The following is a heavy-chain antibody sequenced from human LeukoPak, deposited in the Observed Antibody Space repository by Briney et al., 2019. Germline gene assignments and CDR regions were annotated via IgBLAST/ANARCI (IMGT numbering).Heavy chain of an antibody. CDR3: ARDTTPDWLWGGNWFDP. J-gene: IGHJ5*02. CDR2: IYTSGST. Sequence: SETLSLTRTVSGGSISSYYWSWIRQPAGKGLEWIGRIYTSGSTNYNPSLKSRVTMSVDTSKNQFSLKLSSVTAADTAVYYCARDTTPDWLWGGNWFDPWGQGTLVTVSS. D-gene: IGHD5-18*01. CDR1: GGSISSYY. V-gene: IGHV4-4*07.